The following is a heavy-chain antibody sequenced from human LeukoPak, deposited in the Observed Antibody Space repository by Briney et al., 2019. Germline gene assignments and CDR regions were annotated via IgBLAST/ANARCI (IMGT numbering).Heavy chain of an antibody. Sequence: ASVKVSCKASGYTFTGYYMHWVRQAPGQGLEWMGWISAYNGNTNYAQKLQGRVTMTTDTSTSTAYMELRSLRSDDTAVYYCARDRGGGRGYWYFDLWGRGTLVTVSS. V-gene: IGHV1-18*04. CDR1: GYTFTGYY. CDR2: ISAYNGNT. D-gene: IGHD3-10*01. J-gene: IGHJ2*01. CDR3: ARDRGGGRGYWYFDL.